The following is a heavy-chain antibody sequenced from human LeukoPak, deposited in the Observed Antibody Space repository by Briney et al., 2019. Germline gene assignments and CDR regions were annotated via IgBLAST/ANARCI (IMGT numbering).Heavy chain of an antibody. V-gene: IGHV3-30*01. CDR3: ASTQQQLHV. J-gene: IGHJ4*02. CDR1: GFTFSSYA. CDR2: ISYDGSNK. Sequence: GGSLRLSCAASGFTFSSYAMHWVRQAPGKGLEWVAVISYDGSNKYYAGSVKGRFTISRDNSKNTLYLQMNSLRAEDTAVYYCASTQQQLHVWGQGTLVTVSS. D-gene: IGHD6-13*01.